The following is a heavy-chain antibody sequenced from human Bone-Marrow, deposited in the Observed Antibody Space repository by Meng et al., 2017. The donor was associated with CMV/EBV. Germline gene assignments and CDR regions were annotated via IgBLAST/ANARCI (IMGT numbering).Heavy chain of an antibody. Sequence: SVKVSCKASGGTFSSYAISWVRQAPGQGLEWMGGIIPILGIANYAQKFQGRVTITAEKSTSTAYMELSSLRSEDTAVYYCARERNLVGPFDYWGQGTLVTVSS. V-gene: IGHV1-69*10. D-gene: IGHD2-8*02. CDR3: ARERNLVGPFDY. J-gene: IGHJ4*02. CDR1: GGTFSSYA. CDR2: IIPILGIA.